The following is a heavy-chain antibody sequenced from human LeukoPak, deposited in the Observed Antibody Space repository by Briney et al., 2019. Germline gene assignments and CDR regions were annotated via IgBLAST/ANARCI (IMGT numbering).Heavy chain of an antibody. Sequence: PGGSLRLSCTASGFTFSGYSMNWVRQGPGKGLEWISYVTTSSSAIYYADSVKGRFTISRDNAKSSLYLQMDSLRDEDTAVYYCARDGGGTGGTYHHTFDLWGQGTMVTVSS. D-gene: IGHD1-26*01. J-gene: IGHJ3*01. V-gene: IGHV3-48*02. CDR2: VTTSSSAI. CDR1: GFTFSGYS. CDR3: ARDGGGTGGTYHHTFDL.